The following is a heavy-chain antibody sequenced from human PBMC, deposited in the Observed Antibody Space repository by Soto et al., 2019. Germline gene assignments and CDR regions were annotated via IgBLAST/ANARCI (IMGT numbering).Heavy chain of an antibody. Sequence: KTSETLSLTCTVSGGSISRSSYYWGWIRQPPGKGLEWIGSIYYSGSTYYNPSLKSRVTISVDTSKNQFSLKLSSVTAADTAVYYCARRVYGGNAYDIWGQGTMVTVS. CDR1: GGSISRSSYY. D-gene: IGHD4-17*01. CDR3: ARRVYGGNAYDI. J-gene: IGHJ3*02. CDR2: IYYSGST. V-gene: IGHV4-39*01.